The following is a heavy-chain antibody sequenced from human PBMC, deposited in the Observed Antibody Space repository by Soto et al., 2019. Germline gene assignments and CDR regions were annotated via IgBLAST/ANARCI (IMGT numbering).Heavy chain of an antibody. CDR3: ARLPTDKEDDY. CDR2: IWYDGSKE. J-gene: IGHJ4*02. V-gene: IGHV3-33*01. CDR1: GFTFSTYG. Sequence: QVQLVESGGGVVQPGRSLRLSCAASGFTFSTYGMHWVRQAPGKGLEWVAIIWYDGSKEKYADSVKGRFTISRDNSKNTLDLQMNSLRAEDTAVYYCARLPTDKEDDYWGQGTLVTVSS. D-gene: IGHD1-1*01.